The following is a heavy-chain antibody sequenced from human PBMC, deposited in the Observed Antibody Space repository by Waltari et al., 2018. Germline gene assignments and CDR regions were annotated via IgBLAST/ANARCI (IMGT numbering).Heavy chain of an antibody. CDR3: ARVVDGSGSYYNQDSNYYYYGMDV. CDR1: GYTFTSYA. Sequence: QVQLVQSGAEVKKPGASVKVSCKASGYTFTSYAMHWVRQAPGQRLEWMGWINAGNGNTKYSQKFQGRVTITRDTSASTAYMELSSLRSEDTAVYYCARVVDGSGSYYNQDSNYYYYGMDVWGQGTTVTVSS. CDR2: INAGNGNT. D-gene: IGHD3-10*01. J-gene: IGHJ6*02. V-gene: IGHV1-3*01.